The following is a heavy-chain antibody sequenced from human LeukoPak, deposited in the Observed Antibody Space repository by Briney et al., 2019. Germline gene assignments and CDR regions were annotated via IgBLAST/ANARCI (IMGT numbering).Heavy chain of an antibody. CDR2: IIPIFGTA. D-gene: IGHD6-13*01. Sequence: GASLKFYGKAAGVTFSSYAISWVRQAAGQWLEWMGGIIPIFGTANYAQKFQGRVTITADESTSTAYMELSSLRSEDTAVYYCARVPSAAGYYFDYWGQGTLVTVSS. V-gene: IGHV1-69*13. J-gene: IGHJ4*02. CDR1: GVTFSSYA. CDR3: ARVPSAAGYYFDY.